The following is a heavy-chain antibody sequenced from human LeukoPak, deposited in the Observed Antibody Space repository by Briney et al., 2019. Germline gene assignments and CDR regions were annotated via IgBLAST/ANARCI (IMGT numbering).Heavy chain of an antibody. CDR2: FDPEDGET. CDR3: ATVLDSGSYDY. CDR1: GYTLTELS. V-gene: IGHV1-24*01. D-gene: IGHD1-26*01. Sequence: ASVKVSCKVSGYTLTELSMHWVRQAPGKGLEWMGGFDPEDGETIYAQKFQGRVTMTEDTSTDTAYMELSSLRSEDTAVYCATVLDSGSYDYWGQGTLVTVSS. J-gene: IGHJ4*02.